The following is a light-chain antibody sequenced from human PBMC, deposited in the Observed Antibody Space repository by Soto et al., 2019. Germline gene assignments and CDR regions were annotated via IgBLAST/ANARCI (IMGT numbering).Light chain of an antibody. CDR1: QGISSY. J-gene: IGKJ3*01. CDR2: AAS. CDR3: QQYYSYPFT. V-gene: IGKV1-8*01. Sequence: AIRMTQSPSSFSASTGDRVTITCRASQGISSYLAWYQQKPGKAPKLLIYAASTLQSGVPSRFRGSGSVTDLGLTISCLQSEDFATYYCQQYYSYPFTLGPGAKVDI.